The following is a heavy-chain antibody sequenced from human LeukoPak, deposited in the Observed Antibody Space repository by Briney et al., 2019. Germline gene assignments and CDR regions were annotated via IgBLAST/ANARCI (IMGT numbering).Heavy chain of an antibody. V-gene: IGHV3-73*01. J-gene: IGHJ3*02. CDR1: GYSFTSYW. CDR3: TRLPVTTDAFDI. Sequence: GESLKISCKGSGYSFTSYWIGWVRQASGKGLEWVGRIRSKANSYATAYAASVKGRFTISRDDSKNTAYLQMNSLKTEDTAVYYCTRLPVTTDAFDIWGQGTMVTVSS. D-gene: IGHD4-17*01. CDR2: IRSKANSYAT.